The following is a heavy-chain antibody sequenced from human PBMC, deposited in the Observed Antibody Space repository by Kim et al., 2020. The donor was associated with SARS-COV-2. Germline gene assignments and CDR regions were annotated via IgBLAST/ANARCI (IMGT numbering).Heavy chain of an antibody. V-gene: IGHV3-30-3*01. D-gene: IGHD2-2*01. CDR1: GFTFSSYA. J-gene: IGHJ3*02. Sequence: GGSLRLSCAASGFTFSSYAMHWVRQAPGKGLEWVAVISYDGSNKYYADSVKGRFTISRDNSKNTLYLQMNSLRAEDTAVYYCARGYCSSTSCYVYYAFDIWGQGTMVTVSS. CDR3: ARGYCSSTSCYVYYAFDI. CDR2: ISYDGSNK.